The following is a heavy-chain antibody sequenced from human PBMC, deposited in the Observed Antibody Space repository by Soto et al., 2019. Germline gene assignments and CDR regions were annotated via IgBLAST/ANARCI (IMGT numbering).Heavy chain of an antibody. Sequence: PGGSLRLSCAASGFTLSNAWMSWVRQAPGKGLEWVGRIKSKTDGGTTDYAAPVKGRFTISRDDSKNTLYLQMNSLKTEDTAVYYCTTARWGYCSSTSCLGTGYYYYMDVWGKGTTVTVS. CDR2: IKSKTDGGTT. J-gene: IGHJ6*03. V-gene: IGHV3-15*01. CDR1: GFTLSNAW. D-gene: IGHD2-2*01. CDR3: TTARWGYCSSTSCLGTGYYYYMDV.